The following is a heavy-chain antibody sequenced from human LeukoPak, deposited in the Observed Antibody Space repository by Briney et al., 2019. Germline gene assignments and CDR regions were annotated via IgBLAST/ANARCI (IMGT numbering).Heavy chain of an antibody. CDR2: ISYDGSNK. Sequence: GGSLRLSCAASGFTFSGYPIHWVRQAPGKGLEWVAVISYDGSNKYYADSVKGRFTISRDNSKNTLYLQMNSLRADDTAVYYCAKSKGLGTSSSLGYWGQGTLVTVSP. CDR1: GFTFSGYP. J-gene: IGHJ4*02. CDR3: AKSKGLGTSSSLGY. D-gene: IGHD6-13*01. V-gene: IGHV3-30-3*02.